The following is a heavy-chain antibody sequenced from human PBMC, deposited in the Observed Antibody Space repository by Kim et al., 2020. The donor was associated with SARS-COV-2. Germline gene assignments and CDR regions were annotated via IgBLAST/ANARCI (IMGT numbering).Heavy chain of an antibody. D-gene: IGHD3-10*01. Sequence: SETLSLTCTVSGCSVSSGSYYWSWIRQPPGKGLAWFGYIHYSGSTNYNPSLKSRVTISVVTSKNQFSLKLSSVTAADTAVYYCARAYYYGSGSPYTSYCYFNLCGRGTLVTVSS. CDR3: ARAYYYGSGSPYTSYCYFNL. V-gene: IGHV4-61*01. CDR2: IHYSGST. J-gene: IGHJ2*01. CDR1: GCSVSSGSYY.